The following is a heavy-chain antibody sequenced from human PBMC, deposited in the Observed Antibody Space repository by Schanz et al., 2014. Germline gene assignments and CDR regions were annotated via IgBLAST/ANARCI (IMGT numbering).Heavy chain of an antibody. CDR2: INAGTGNT. CDR1: GYSFTPFP. Sequence: QVQLVQSWAEVKGPGASVKVSCKASGYSFTPFPIHWVRQAPGQRLEWMGWINAGTGNTEYSQKLQGRVTMTGDTSTSTAYMDLRSLRSDDTAVYYCARDQSPYTNSSDVRCFDYWGQGSLVTVSS. D-gene: IGHD6-6*01. V-gene: IGHV1-3*01. CDR3: ARDQSPYTNSSDVRCFDY. J-gene: IGHJ4*02.